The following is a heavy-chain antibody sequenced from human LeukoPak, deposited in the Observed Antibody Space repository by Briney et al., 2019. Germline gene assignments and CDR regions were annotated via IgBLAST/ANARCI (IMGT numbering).Heavy chain of an antibody. CDR1: GFTFSNYG. J-gene: IGHJ4*02. D-gene: IGHD2-2*01. CDR3: AKHATEGGSSSTSSWDY. Sequence: PGGSLRLSCAASGFTFSNYGMHWVRQAPGEGLEWVAVIWYDGTNKYYADSVKGRFTISRDNSKNTLYLQMHSLRAEDTAIYYCAKHATEGGSSSTSSWDYWGQGTLVTVSS. V-gene: IGHV3-33*06. CDR2: IWYDGTNK.